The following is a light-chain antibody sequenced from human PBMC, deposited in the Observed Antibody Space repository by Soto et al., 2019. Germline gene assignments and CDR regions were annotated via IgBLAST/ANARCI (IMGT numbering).Light chain of an antibody. J-gene: IGLJ1*01. CDR1: SSDVGGYNY. Sequence: QSVLTQPRSVSGSPGQSVTISCTGTSSDVGGYNYVSWYQQHPGKAHKLMIYDVSKRPSGVPDRFSGSKSGNTASLTISGLQAEDEADYYCCSYAGSYTLGVFGTGTKVTVL. CDR3: CSYAGSYTLGV. CDR2: DVS. V-gene: IGLV2-11*01.